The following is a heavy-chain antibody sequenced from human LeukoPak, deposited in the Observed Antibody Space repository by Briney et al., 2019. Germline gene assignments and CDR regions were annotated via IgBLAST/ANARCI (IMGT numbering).Heavy chain of an antibody. Sequence: ASVKVSCKVSGYTLTELSMHWVRQAPGQGLEWMGWIIPNSGATKYAQKFQGTVTMTRDTSISTAYMELSGLRSDDTAVYYCARDSGYCTTTNCFHAFDSWGQGTLVTVSS. V-gene: IGHV1-2*02. CDR2: IIPNSGAT. D-gene: IGHD2-2*01. J-gene: IGHJ4*02. CDR3: ARDSGYCTTTNCFHAFDS. CDR1: GYTLTELS.